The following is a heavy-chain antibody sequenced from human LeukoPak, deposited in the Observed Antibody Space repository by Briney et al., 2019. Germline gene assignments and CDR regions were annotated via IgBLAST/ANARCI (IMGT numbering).Heavy chain of an antibody. CDR2: ISPTSAYI. J-gene: IGHJ3*01. D-gene: IGHD3-22*01. CDR3: ARTIYYYESTSYFSDAFDV. Sequence: PGGSLRLSCAASGFTFSSYAMNWVRQAPGKGLEWVSSISPTSAYIYYQDSVKGRFTISRDDAKNSLYLEMDSLRAEDTAVYYCARTIYYYESTSYFSDAFDVWGQGTMVTVSS. V-gene: IGHV3-21*01. CDR1: GFTFSSYA.